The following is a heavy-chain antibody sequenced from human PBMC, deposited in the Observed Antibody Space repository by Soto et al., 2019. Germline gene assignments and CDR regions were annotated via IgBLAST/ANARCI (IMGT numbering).Heavy chain of an antibody. J-gene: IGHJ4*02. CDR3: ARRAETNGWNGFGADKYYFDF. V-gene: IGHV1-8*01. D-gene: IGHD1-1*01. Sequence: ASVKVSCKVSGYTLTSYDIYWVRQATGQGLEWMGWMNPNTGNSGYAQKFQGRVTMTSDTSISTAHMELSSLRSEDTAVYYCARRAETNGWNGFGADKYYFDFWGQGTLVTVSS. CDR1: GYTLTSYD. CDR2: MNPNTGNS.